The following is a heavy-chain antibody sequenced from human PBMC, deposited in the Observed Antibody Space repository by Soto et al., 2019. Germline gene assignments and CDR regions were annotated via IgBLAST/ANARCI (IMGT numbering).Heavy chain of an antibody. CDR1: GFTFSNAW. J-gene: IGHJ6*02. V-gene: IGHV3-15*01. CDR2: IKSKTDGGTT. Sequence: EVQLVESGGGLVKPGGSLRLSCAASGFTFSNAWMSWVRQAPGKGLEWVGRIKSKTDGGTTDYAAPVKGRFTISRDDSKNTLYLQMNSLKTEDTAVYYCTALAEYYYCYGMDVWGQGTTVTVSS. CDR3: TALAEYYYCYGMDV.